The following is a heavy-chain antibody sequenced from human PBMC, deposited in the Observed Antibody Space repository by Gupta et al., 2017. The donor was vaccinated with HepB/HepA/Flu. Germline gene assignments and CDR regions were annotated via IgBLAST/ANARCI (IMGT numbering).Heavy chain of an antibody. CDR3: ARDPDYDSSGLGYK. D-gene: IGHD3-22*01. CDR2: ISNNGNT. Sequence: VQLQESGPGLLRPSPTLSLNFIVSGDTTITGGFYWSWIRQHPGKGLEWIGFISNNGNTYYNPSLKSRRSMSVDTSKNQFSLELTAVTSADTAVDDGARDPDYDSSGLGYKGGQGTRVTVSS. J-gene: IGHJ4*02. CDR1: GDTTITGGFY. V-gene: IGHV4-31*03.